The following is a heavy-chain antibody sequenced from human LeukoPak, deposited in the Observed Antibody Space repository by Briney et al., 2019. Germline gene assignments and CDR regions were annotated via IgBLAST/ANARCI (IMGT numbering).Heavy chain of an antibody. Sequence: GGSLRLSCAASGFTFSNYWMSWVRQAPGKGLEWVANIKQDGSEKYYVNSVKGRFTISRDNAKNSLYLQMNSLRAEDTAVYYCARDKHGYSYFDYWGQGTLVTVSS. D-gene: IGHD5-12*01. CDR2: IKQDGSEK. CDR3: ARDKHGYSYFDY. J-gene: IGHJ4*02. CDR1: GFTFSNYW. V-gene: IGHV3-7*01.